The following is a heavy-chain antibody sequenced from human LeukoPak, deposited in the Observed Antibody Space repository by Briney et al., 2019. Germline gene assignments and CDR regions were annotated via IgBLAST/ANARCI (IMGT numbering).Heavy chain of an antibody. CDR2: INPHSGGT. D-gene: IGHD5-24*01. Sequence: GASVKVSCKASGYTFSGYYIHWVRQAPGQGLEWMGRINPHSGGTNYTQKFQGRVTMTRDTSISTAYMELSRLRSDDTAVYYCARDAGWLQPDIWGQGTMVTVSS. CDR1: GYTFSGYY. J-gene: IGHJ3*02. V-gene: IGHV1-2*06. CDR3: ARDAGWLQPDI.